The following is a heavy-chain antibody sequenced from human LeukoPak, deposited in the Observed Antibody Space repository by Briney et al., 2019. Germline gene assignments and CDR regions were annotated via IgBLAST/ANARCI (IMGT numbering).Heavy chain of an antibody. Sequence: GGSLRLSCAASGFTFSSYGMHWVRQAPGKGLEWVAIISYGGSNKYYADSVQGRFTISRDNSKNTLYLQMNSLRAEDTAVYYCARDRIRGGSFGLFDYWGQGTLVTVSS. CDR2: ISYGGSNK. CDR1: GFTFSSYG. CDR3: ARDRIRGGSFGLFDY. D-gene: IGHD3-16*01. J-gene: IGHJ4*02. V-gene: IGHV3-30*03.